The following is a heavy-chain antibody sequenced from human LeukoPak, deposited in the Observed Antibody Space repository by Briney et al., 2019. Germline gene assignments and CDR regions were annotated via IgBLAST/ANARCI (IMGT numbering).Heavy chain of an antibody. CDR2: IKGDGSST. D-gene: IGHD5-18*01. CDR3: ARDGYSFGHDFDY. Sequence: GGSLRLSCAASGYTFSSYRMHWVRHTPGKGLGWVSRIKGDGSSTSYADSVKGRFTISRDNAKNTLYLQMNSLRAEDTAVYYCARDGYSFGHDFDYWGQGTLVTVSS. J-gene: IGHJ4*02. V-gene: IGHV3-74*01. CDR1: GYTFSSYR.